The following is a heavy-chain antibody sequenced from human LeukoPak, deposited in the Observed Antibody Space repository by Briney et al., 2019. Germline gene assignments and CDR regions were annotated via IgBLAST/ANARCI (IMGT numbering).Heavy chain of an antibody. J-gene: IGHJ4*02. V-gene: IGHV3-23*01. CDR3: AKDTLYYDSSGYYEGSAY. D-gene: IGHD3-22*01. CDR2: ITGSGGST. Sequence: GGSLRLSCAASGFTFSSYAMSWVRHAPGKGLEWVSAITGSGGSTYYADSVKGRFTISRDNSKNTLYLQMNSLRAEDTAVYYCAKDTLYYDSSGYYEGSAYWGQGTLVTVSS. CDR1: GFTFSSYA.